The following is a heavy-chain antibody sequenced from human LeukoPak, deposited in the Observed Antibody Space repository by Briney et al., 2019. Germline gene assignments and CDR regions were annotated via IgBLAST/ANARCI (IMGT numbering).Heavy chain of an antibody. D-gene: IGHD2-8*01. CDR3: ASMNGHAFDI. CDR1: GFTLSSYW. J-gene: IGHJ3*02. V-gene: IGHV3-74*01. Sequence: PGGSLRLSCAASGFTLSSYWMYWVRQAPGKGLVWVSGINSDGGSTRYADSVKGRFIITRDNAKNMLYLQMNSLRAEDTAVYYCASMNGHAFDIWGQGTRVTVSS. CDR2: INSDGGST.